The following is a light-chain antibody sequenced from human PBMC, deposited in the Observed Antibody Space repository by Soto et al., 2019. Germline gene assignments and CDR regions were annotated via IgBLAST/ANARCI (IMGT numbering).Light chain of an antibody. V-gene: IGLV2-8*01. Sequence: QSALTQPPSASGSPGQSVTISCTGTSSDVGGYNYVSWYQQHPGKAPELIIYEVSKRPSGVPNRFSGSKSGNTASLTVSGLQTEDDADYYCSSYAGTNKGVFGGGTKLTVL. J-gene: IGLJ2*01. CDR1: SSDVGGYNY. CDR3: SSYAGTNKGV. CDR2: EVS.